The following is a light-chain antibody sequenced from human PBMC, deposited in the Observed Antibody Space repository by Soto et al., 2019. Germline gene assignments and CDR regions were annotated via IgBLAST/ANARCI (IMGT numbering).Light chain of an antibody. V-gene: IGKV1-39*01. CDR1: QSINIY. J-gene: IGKJ1*01. CDR2: AAS. Sequence: DIQMTQSPSSLSASVGDRVTITCRASQSINIYLNWDQQKPGKAPKVLIHAASNLQSGVPSRFSGGGSGTDVTLAISTLQPEDFASYYCQHSYSPPQTFGQGTKGEIK. CDR3: QHSYSPPQT.